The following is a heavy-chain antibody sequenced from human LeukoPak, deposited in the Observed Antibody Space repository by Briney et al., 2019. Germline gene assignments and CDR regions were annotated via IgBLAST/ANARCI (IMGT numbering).Heavy chain of an antibody. J-gene: IGHJ4*02. D-gene: IGHD5-18*01. CDR3: ARERGGYSYGSRPFDY. CDR2: IYYSGST. CDR1: GDSISSGDYY. Sequence: SETLSLTCTVSGDSISSGDYYWRWIRQPPGKGLEWIGYIYYSGSTYYNPSLKSRVTISVDTSKNQFSLKLSSVTAADTAVYYCARERGGYSYGSRPFDYWGQGTLVTVSS. V-gene: IGHV4-30-4*01.